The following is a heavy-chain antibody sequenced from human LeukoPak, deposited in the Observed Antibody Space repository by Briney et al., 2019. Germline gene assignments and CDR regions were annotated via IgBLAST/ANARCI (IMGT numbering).Heavy chain of an antibody. V-gene: IGHV4-59*01. CDR2: VYDSGTT. J-gene: IGHJ4*02. CDR1: GGSISSYY. Sequence: SETLSLTCTVSGGSISSYYWSWIRQPPGKGLEWFGYVYDSGTTNYNPSLKSRVTISVDTSKNQFSLKLSSVTAADTAVYYCARASWTYYYGSGSYLYYFDYWGQGTLVTVSS. D-gene: IGHD3-10*01. CDR3: ARASWTYYYGSGSYLYYFDY.